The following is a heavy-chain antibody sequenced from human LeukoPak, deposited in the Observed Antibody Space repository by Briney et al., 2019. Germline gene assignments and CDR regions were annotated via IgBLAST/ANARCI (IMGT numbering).Heavy chain of an antibody. V-gene: IGHV1-69*04. CDR1: GGTFSSYA. CDR3: ARRGYSSGWYYFDY. D-gene: IGHD6-19*01. Sequence: ASVKVSCKASGGTFSSYAISWVRQAPGQGLEWMGRIIPILGIANYAQKFQGRVTITADKSTSTAYMELSSLRSEDTAVYYCARRGYSSGWYYFDYWGQGTLVTVSS. J-gene: IGHJ4*02. CDR2: IIPILGIA.